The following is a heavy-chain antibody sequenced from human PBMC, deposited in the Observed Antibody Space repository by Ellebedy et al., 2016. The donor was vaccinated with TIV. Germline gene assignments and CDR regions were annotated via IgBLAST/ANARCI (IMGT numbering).Heavy chain of an antibody. CDR3: ARRRSYGDYAVQINSWFDP. V-gene: IGHV3-7*01. Sequence: PGGSLRLSCAASGFSFRSYWMSWVRQAPGKGLEWVANIYQDGSDEYYVDSVKGRFTISRDNDNKALFLQMNSLRVEDTAVYYCARRRSYGDYAVQINSWFDPWGQGTLVTVSS. J-gene: IGHJ5*02. CDR2: IYQDGSDE. D-gene: IGHD4-17*01. CDR1: GFSFRSYW.